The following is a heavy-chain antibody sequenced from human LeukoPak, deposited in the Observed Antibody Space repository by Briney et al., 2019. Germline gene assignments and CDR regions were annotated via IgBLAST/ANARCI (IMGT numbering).Heavy chain of an antibody. CDR1: GFTFSSYA. J-gene: IGHJ4*02. Sequence: RRSLRLSCAASGFTFSSYAMHWVRQAPGKGLEWVAVISYDGSNKYYADSVKGRFTISRDNSKNTLYLQMNSLRAEDTAVYYCARVSAAAGTVDYWGQGTLVTVSS. CDR3: ARVSAAAGTVDY. CDR2: ISYDGSNK. D-gene: IGHD6-13*01. V-gene: IGHV3-30-3*01.